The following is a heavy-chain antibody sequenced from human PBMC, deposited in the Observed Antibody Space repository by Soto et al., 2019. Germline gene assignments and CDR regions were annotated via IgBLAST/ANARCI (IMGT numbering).Heavy chain of an antibody. CDR1: GFSLSTSGAG. CDR2: ISWKDDK. Sequence: SGPTLVNPTQTLTLTCTFSGFSLSTSGAGVGWIRQPAGKALEWLALISWKDDKRYNPGLKSRLSITKDTSKSQVVLSLTNVDPVDTATYFCAHRYGGNFYRWYFDFWGQGTLVTVSS. CDR3: AHRYGGNFYRWYFDF. V-gene: IGHV2-5*01. D-gene: IGHD4-17*01. J-gene: IGHJ4*02.